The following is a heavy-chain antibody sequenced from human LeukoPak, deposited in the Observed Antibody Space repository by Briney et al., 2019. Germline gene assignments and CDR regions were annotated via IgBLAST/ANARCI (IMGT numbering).Heavy chain of an antibody. CDR2: ISSFSGTI. J-gene: IGHJ4*02. V-gene: IGHV3-48*01. Sequence: TGGSLRLSCVASGITFSSYSMNWVRQAPGKGLEWVSYISSFSGTINYADSVKGRFTISRDNSKNTLYLQMNSLRAEDTAVYYCARDWYHAIDYWGQGTLVTVSS. CDR1: GITFSSYS. CDR3: ARDWYHAIDY. D-gene: IGHD2-2*01.